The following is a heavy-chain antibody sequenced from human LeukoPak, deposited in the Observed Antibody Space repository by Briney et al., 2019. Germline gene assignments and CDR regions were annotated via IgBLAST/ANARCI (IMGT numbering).Heavy chain of an antibody. Sequence: ASVKVSCKASGGTFSSYAISWVRQAPGQGLEWMGRIIPILGIANYAQKFQGRVTINADRSTSTAYMELSSLRSEDTAVYYCARDGGGTPPNYQYYFDYWGQGTLVTVSS. V-gene: IGHV1-69*04. J-gene: IGHJ4*02. D-gene: IGHD1-7*01. CDR2: IIPILGIA. CDR3: ARDGGGTPPNYQYYFDY. CDR1: GGTFSSYA.